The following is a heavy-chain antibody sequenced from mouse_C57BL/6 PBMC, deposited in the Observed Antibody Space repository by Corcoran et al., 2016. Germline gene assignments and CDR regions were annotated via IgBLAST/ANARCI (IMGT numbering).Heavy chain of an antibody. J-gene: IGHJ2*01. V-gene: IGHV1-26*01. CDR3: ARRGYFYY. Sequence: EVQLQQSGPELVKPGASVKISCKASGYTFTDYYMNWVKQSHGKSLEWIGDINPNNGGTSYNQKFKGKATLTVDKSSSTAYMELRSLTSEDSAVYYCARRGYFYYWGQGTTLTVSS. CDR1: GYTFTDYY. CDR2: INPNNGGT.